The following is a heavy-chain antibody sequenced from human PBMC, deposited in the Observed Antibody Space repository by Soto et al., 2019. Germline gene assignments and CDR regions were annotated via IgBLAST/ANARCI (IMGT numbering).Heavy chain of an antibody. D-gene: IGHD5-18*01. V-gene: IGHV4-59*02. CDR1: GDSVTSHY. Sequence: SETLSLTCSFSGDSVTSHYLTWIRQSPEKGLEWIGYMHYTGFSHYNPSLKSRLTISVDRSKNQFTLQWSSLKASDTAMYYCARSGDTGPYYYWGQGTLVTVSS. J-gene: IGHJ4*02. CDR2: MHYTGFS. CDR3: ARSGDTGPYYY.